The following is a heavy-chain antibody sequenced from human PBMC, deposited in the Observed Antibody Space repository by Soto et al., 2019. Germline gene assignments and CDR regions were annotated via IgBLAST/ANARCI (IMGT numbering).Heavy chain of an antibody. CDR3: ARNESSNIYGMDV. D-gene: IGHD6-6*01. Sequence: EVQLVESGGGLVKPRGSLRLSCAASGFTFSSYSMNWVRQAPGKGLEWVSSISSSSFSINYADSVKGRFSISRDNAQNSLHLQMNNLRAEDTAVYYCARNESSNIYGMDVWGQGTTVNVSS. V-gene: IGHV3-21*02. CDR1: GFTFSSYS. J-gene: IGHJ6*02. CDR2: ISSSSFSI.